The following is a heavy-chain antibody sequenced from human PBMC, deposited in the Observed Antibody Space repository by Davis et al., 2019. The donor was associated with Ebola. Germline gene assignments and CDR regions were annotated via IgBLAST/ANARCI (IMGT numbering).Heavy chain of an antibody. CDR2: ISAYNGNT. Sequence: ASVKVSCKASGYTFTSYGISWVRQAPGQGLEWMGWISAYNGNTNYAQKLQGRVTMTTDTSTSTAYMELRSLRSDDTAVYYCARDLIGYSNYRTNGMDVWGQGTTVTVSS. CDR1: GYTFTSYG. CDR3: ARDLIGYSNYRTNGMDV. V-gene: IGHV1-18*01. J-gene: IGHJ6*02. D-gene: IGHD4-11*01.